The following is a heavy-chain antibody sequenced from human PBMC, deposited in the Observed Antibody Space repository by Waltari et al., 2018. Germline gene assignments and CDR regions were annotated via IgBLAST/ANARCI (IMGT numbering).Heavy chain of an antibody. Sequence: QVQLQESGPGLVKPSETLSLTCTVSGGSISSHYWSWIRQPPGKGLEWIGYIYYSGSTNYNPSLKSRVTISVDTSKNQFSLKLSSVTAADTAVYYCARDSEYSSSEWGQGTLVTVSS. J-gene: IGHJ4*02. CDR2: IYYSGST. CDR1: GGSISSHY. D-gene: IGHD6-6*01. V-gene: IGHV4-59*11. CDR3: ARDSEYSSSE.